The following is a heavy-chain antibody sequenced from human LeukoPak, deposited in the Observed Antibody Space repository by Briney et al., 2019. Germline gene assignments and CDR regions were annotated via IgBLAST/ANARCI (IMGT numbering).Heavy chain of an antibody. Sequence: SGTLSLTCTVSGVSVTSYYWSWIRQPPGKGLEWIGFIYYSGSTNYNPSLKSRVTISVDTPKNQFSLMLSSVTAADTAVYYCAREKAYYYDPWGQGTLVTVSS. V-gene: IGHV4-59*02. CDR2: IYYSGST. D-gene: IGHD3-22*01. J-gene: IGHJ4*02. CDR3: AREKAYYYDP. CDR1: GVSVTSYY.